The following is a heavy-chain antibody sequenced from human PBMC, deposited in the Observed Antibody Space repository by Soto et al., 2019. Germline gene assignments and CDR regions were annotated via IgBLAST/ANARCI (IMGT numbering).Heavy chain of an antibody. V-gene: IGHV2-5*02. J-gene: IGHJ4*02. CDR3: AHRQGYNYAFDY. Sequence: VSGPTLVNPPQTLTLTCTFSGFSLSTSGVSVGWIRQPPRKALEWLALIYWDDDKRYSPSLKSRLTITKDTSKNQVILTMTNMDPVDTATYYCAHRQGYNYAFDYWGQGTLVTVSS. CDR2: IYWDDDK. CDR1: GFSLSTSGVS. D-gene: IGHD5-18*01.